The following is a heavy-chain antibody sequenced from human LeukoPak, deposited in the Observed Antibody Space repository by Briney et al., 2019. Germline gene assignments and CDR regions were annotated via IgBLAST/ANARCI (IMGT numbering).Heavy chain of an antibody. CDR1: GFTFSDAW. CDR2: IKSKIDGGAT. CDR3: TTIARRALYFQH. V-gene: IGHV3-15*01. J-gene: IGHJ1*01. D-gene: IGHD1-14*01. Sequence: GGSLRLSCVVSGFTFSDAWMTWVRQAPGKGLEWVGRIKSKIDGGATGYAAPVKGRFTISRDDSKNTLYLQMNSLKTEDTAVYYCTTIARRALYFQHWGQGTLVTVSS.